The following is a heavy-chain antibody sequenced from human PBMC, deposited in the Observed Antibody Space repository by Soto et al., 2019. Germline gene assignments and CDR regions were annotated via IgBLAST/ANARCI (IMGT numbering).Heavy chain of an antibody. D-gene: IGHD3-22*01. CDR1: GFAFSRYA. J-gene: IGHJ4*02. V-gene: IGHV3-30*14. CDR2: MSYDGSNI. CDR3: ARDGWDYYDSSGKPVDY. Sequence: GGSPRLSCAASGFAFSRYAMHWVRQEPGKDLEWVAVMSYDGSNIYYADSVKGRFTISRDNSKNTLYLQMNSLRAEDTAVYYCARDGWDYYDSSGKPVDYWGQGTLVTVSS.